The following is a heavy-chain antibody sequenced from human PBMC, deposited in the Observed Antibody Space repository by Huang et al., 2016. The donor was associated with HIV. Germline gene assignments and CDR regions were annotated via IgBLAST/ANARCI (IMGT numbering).Heavy chain of an antibody. J-gene: IGHJ4*02. Sequence: QVQLQESGPGLVKPSQTLSLTCTVSGASIRSGGYYWTWIRQAPAKGLEWIGYIYYSGSSHYNPSLKSRVSISIDAVKNRVSLKLKSVTVADTAVYYCARAPATHSVFFYWGQGTLVTVSA. D-gene: IGHD3-3*01. CDR1: GASIRSGGYY. CDR2: IYYSGSS. V-gene: IGHV4-30-4*08. CDR3: ARAPATHSVFFY.